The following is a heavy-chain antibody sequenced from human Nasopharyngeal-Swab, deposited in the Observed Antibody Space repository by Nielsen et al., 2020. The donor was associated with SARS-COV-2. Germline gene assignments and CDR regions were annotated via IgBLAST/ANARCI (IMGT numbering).Heavy chain of an antibody. J-gene: IGHJ4*02. CDR3: ARHNANYGDFAY. Sequence: SETLSLTCTVSGGSLDFYYWSWIRQPPGKGLEWIGYIYNSGSTNYSPSLRSRLTISVDTSKNQFSLSLSSVTAADTAMYYCARHNANYGDFAYWGQEILVTVSS. V-gene: IGHV4-59*08. CDR1: GGSLDFYY. D-gene: IGHD4-17*01. CDR2: IYNSGST.